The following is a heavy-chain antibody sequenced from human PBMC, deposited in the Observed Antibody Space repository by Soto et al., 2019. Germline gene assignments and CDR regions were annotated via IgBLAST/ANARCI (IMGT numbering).Heavy chain of an antibody. CDR3: AKVSPVGFDWFPNRYFFDY. CDR2: ISGSGGST. CDR1: GFTFSSYA. J-gene: IGHJ4*02. Sequence: GGSLRLSCAASGFTFSSYAMSWVRQAPGKGLEWVSAISGSGGSTYYADSVKGRFTISRDNSKNTLYLQMNSLRAEDTAVYYCAKVSPVGFDWFPNRYFFDYWGQGTLVTVSS. V-gene: IGHV3-23*01. D-gene: IGHD3-9*01.